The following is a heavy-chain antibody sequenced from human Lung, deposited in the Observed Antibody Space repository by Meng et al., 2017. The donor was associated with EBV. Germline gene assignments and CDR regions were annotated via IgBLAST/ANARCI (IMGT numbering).Heavy chain of an antibody. J-gene: IGHJ4*02. CDR1: GYTFTSSS. Sequence: QVQLVQSGSELKKHGDSVKVSCQAAGYTFTSSSMNWVRHTPGQGLEWMGWININTGNPTYAQGFTGRFVFSLDTSVSTAYLQIDSLKADDTAVYYCARGNGWRFAYWGQGTLVTVSS. D-gene: IGHD6-19*01. CDR2: ININTGNP. CDR3: ARGNGWRFAY. V-gene: IGHV7-4-1*01.